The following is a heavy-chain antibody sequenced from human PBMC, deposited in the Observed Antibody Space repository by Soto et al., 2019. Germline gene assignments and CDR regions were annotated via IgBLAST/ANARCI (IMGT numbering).Heavy chain of an antibody. CDR2: IYYSGST. CDR1: GGSISSSSYY. CDR3: ARQPGGRYGWDY. V-gene: IGHV4-39*01. D-gene: IGHD6-19*01. Sequence: PSETLSLTCTVAGGSISSSSYYWGRNRQPPGKGLEWIGSIYYSGSTYYNPSLKSRVTISVDTSKNQFSLKLSSVTAADTAVYYCARQPGGRYGWDYWGQGTLVTVSS. J-gene: IGHJ4*02.